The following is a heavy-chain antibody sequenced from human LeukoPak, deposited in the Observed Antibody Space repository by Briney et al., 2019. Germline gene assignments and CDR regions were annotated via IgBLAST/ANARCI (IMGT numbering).Heavy chain of an antibody. J-gene: IGHJ6*02. V-gene: IGHV3-23*01. Sequence: PGGSLRLSCAGSELTLSSYAMSWVRQATGKGLEWVSGISGGNTYYADSVKGRFTISRDNSKNTLYLQMNSLRAEDTAVYYCAPRSGGMDVWGRGTTVTVS. CDR1: ELTLSSYA. CDR2: ISGGNT. CDR3: APRSGGMDV.